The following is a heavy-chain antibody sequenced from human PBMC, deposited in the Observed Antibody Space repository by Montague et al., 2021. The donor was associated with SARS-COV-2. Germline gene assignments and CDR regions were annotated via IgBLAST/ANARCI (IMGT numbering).Heavy chain of an antibody. CDR2: IYSSGTT. CDR3: ARFDYYFDY. CDR1: GGSVSNYY. V-gene: IGHV4-59*02. Sequence: SETLSLTCTASGGSVSNYYWSWIRQPPGKGLEWIGDIYSSGTTNXNPSLQSRGTILLDTSKKQFSLRLNSVSAADTAVYYCARFDYYFDYWGQGTLVTVSS. D-gene: IGHD3-3*01. J-gene: IGHJ4*02.